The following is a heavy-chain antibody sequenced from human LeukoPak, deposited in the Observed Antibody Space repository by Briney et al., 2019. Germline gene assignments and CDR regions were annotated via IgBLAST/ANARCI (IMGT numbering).Heavy chain of an antibody. V-gene: IGHV4-59*01. J-gene: IGHJ1*01. CDR3: ARESSGWYDQYFQH. CDR1: GGSISSYY. Sequence: SETLSLTCTGPGGSISSYYCSWIRQPPGKVLERIGYIYYSGSTNYNPSRQSRVTISVDTSKNQFSLKLSSVTAADTAVYYCARESSGWYDQYFQHWGQGTLVTVSS. CDR2: IYYSGST. D-gene: IGHD6-19*01.